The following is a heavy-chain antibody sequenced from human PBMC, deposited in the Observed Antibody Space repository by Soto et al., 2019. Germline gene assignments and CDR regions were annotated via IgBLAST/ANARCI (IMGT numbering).Heavy chain of an antibody. V-gene: IGHV4-4*07. CDR2: IYATGTT. CDR1: GASISGFY. CDR3: VRDGTKTLRDWFDP. D-gene: IGHD1-1*01. J-gene: IGHJ5*02. Sequence: PSETLSLTCTVSGASISGFYWSWIRKSAGKGLEWIGRIYATGTTDYNPSLKSRVMMSVDTSKKQFSLKLRSVAAADTAVYYCVRDGTKTLRDWFDPWGQGISVTVSS.